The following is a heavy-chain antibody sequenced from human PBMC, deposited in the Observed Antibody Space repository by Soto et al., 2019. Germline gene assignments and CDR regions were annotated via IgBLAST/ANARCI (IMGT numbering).Heavy chain of an antibody. Sequence: SQTLSLTCAISVDSVSSDSAAWNLISQSPSRGLEWLGRTYYRSKLYNDYAVSVKSRITINPDTSKNQFSLQLNSVTPEDTAVYYCPRDTVREASYSRSWYYGMDVWGPRTTVKVSS. CDR1: VDSVSSDSAA. D-gene: IGHD6-13*01. V-gene: IGHV6-1*01. J-gene: IGHJ6*02. CDR3: PRDTVREASYSRSWYYGMDV. CDR2: TYYRSKLYN.